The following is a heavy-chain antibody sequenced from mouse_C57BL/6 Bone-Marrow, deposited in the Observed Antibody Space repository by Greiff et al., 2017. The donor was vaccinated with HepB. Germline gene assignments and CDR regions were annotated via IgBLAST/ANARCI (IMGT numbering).Heavy chain of an antibody. J-gene: IGHJ2*01. CDR2: INPGSGGT. CDR3: ARSPLYGSRHDY. CDR1: GYAFTNYL. D-gene: IGHD1-1*01. Sequence: VQVVESGAELVRPGTSVKVSCKASGYAFTNYLIEWVKQRPGQGLEWIGVINPGSGGTNYNEKFKGKATLTADKSSSTAYMQLSSLTSEDSAVYFCARSPLYGSRHDYWGQGTTLTVSS. V-gene: IGHV1-54*01.